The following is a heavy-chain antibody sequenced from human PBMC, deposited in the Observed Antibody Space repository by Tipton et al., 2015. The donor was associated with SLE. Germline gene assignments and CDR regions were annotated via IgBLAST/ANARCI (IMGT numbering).Heavy chain of an antibody. Sequence: SLRLSCVASGFNFDDYAMHWVRQAPGKGLEWVSGIRWHSEIIAYTDSVKGRFTISRDNAKNSLYLQMDSLRAEDTAMYYCARDVGVVVIRGFDYLGQGTLVTVSS. CDR2: IRWHSEII. CDR3: ARDVGVVVIRGFDY. J-gene: IGHJ4*02. CDR1: GFNFDDYA. V-gene: IGHV3-9*01. D-gene: IGHD3-22*01.